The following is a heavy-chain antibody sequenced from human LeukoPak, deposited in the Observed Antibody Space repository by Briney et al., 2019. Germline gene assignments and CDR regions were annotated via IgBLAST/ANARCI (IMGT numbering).Heavy chain of an antibody. J-gene: IGHJ4*02. D-gene: IGHD6-19*01. Sequence: GGSLRLSCAASGFTFSSYAMSWVRQAPGKGLEWVSAISGSGGSTYYADSVKGRFTISRDNSKNTLYLQMNSLRAEDTAVYYCAKSHSSGWYRGVFDYWGQGTLVTVSS. V-gene: IGHV3-23*01. CDR1: GFTFSSYA. CDR3: AKSHSSGWYRGVFDY. CDR2: ISGSGGST.